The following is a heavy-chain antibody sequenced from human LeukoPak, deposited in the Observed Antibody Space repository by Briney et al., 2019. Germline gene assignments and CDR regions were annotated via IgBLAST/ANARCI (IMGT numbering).Heavy chain of an antibody. V-gene: IGHV1-46*01. CDR1: GYTFTTYF. CDR3: AREGDGFKRFDY. Sequence: ASVKVSRKASGYTFTTYFMHWVRQAPGQGLEWMGLITPSGDGTSYAQKFRGRITMTRDASTTTLYMELTSLTSEDTAVYYCAREGDGFKRFDYWGQGSLVTVSS. D-gene: IGHD2-2*03. CDR2: ITPSGDGT. J-gene: IGHJ4*02.